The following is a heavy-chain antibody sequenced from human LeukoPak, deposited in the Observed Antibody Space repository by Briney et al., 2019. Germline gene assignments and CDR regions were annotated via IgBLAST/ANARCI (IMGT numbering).Heavy chain of an antibody. V-gene: IGHV5-51*01. D-gene: IGHD3-22*01. CDR1: GYRFTSYW. Sequence: GASLKISFKGSGYRFTSYWIGWVRQMPGKGLGWMGIIYPGDSDTRYSPSFQGQVTISADKSISAAYLQWSSVKASDSAMYYCARRDSSGFYSLGYWGQGTLVTVS. J-gene: IGHJ4*02. CDR2: IYPGDSDT. CDR3: ARRDSSGFYSLGY.